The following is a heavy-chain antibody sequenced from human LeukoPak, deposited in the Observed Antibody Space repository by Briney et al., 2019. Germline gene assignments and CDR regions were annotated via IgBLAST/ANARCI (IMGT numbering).Heavy chain of an antibody. Sequence: GGSLRLSCATSGFTFSSYWMHWVRQVPGKGLVWVSRVNTDGSSTTYTESVKGRFTISRDNAKNTLFLQMNSLRAEDTAVYYCARQGCAWDYFDYWGQGTLVTVSS. J-gene: IGHJ4*02. CDR2: VNTDGSST. CDR1: GFTFSSYW. CDR3: ARQGCAWDYFDY. V-gene: IGHV3-74*03. D-gene: IGHD6-19*01.